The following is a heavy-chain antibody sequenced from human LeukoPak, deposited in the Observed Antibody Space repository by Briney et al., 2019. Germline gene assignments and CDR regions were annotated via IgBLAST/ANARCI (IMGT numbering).Heavy chain of an antibody. CDR2: IWSDGSKI. J-gene: IGHJ5*02. CDR1: GFIFSNYA. V-gene: IGHV3-33*01. Sequence: PGRSLRLSCAASGFIFSNYAMHWVRQAPGTGLEWLAVIWSDGSKIYYADSVKGRFTISRDSSKNTLYLQMNSLRVEDTALYYCARGVALAGNPNWFDPWGQGTLVTVSS. CDR3: ARGVALAGNPNWFDP. D-gene: IGHD6-13*01.